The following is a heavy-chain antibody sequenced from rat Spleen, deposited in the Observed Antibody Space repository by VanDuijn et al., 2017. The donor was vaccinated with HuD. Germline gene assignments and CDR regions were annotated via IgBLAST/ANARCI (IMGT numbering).Heavy chain of an antibody. D-gene: IGHD1-11*01. Sequence: EVQLVESGGGLVQPGGSLKLSCVASGFTFNNYWMTWIRPAPGKGLEWVASITNASGRTYSPDSVKGRFTTSRDNAENTVYLQMNSLRSEDTATYYCAKDRDYGPDYWGQGVMVTVSS. CDR1: GFTFNNYW. CDR3: AKDRDYGPDY. CDR2: ITNASGRT. V-gene: IGHV5-31*01. J-gene: IGHJ2*01.